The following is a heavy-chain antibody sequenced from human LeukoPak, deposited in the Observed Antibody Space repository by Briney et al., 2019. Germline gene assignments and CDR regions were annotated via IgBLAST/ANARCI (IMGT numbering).Heavy chain of an antibody. CDR3: ARDRYYDSSGYCGY. CDR2: ISSSGSTI. V-gene: IGHV3-11*04. J-gene: IGHJ4*02. CDR1: GFTFSDYY. D-gene: IGHD3-22*01. Sequence: GGSLRLSCAASGFTFSDYYMCWIRQAPGKGLEWVSYISSSGSTIYYADSVKGRFTISRDNAKNSLYLQMNSLRAEDTAVYYCARDRYYDSSGYCGYWGQGTLVTVSS.